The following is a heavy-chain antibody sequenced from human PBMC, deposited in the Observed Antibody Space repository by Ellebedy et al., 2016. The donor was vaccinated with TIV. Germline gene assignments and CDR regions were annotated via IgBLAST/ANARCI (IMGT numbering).Heavy chain of an antibody. CDR3: ARSSGYHLTNYFDS. J-gene: IGHJ4*02. Sequence: SETLSLTCTVSGGSISTFYWSWIRQPPGKGLEWIGYIYYSDNGSTNYKPSLKSRVTISGDTSKNQLSLKLSSVTAADTAVYYCARSSGYHLTNYFDSWGQGSLVTVSS. CDR1: GGSISTFY. D-gene: IGHD5-12*01. V-gene: IGHV4-59*08. CDR2: IYYSDNGST.